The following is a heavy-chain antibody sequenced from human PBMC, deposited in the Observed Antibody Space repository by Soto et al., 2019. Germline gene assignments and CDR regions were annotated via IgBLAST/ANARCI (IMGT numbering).Heavy chain of an antibody. Sequence: ASVKVSCKASGYTFTDYFIHWVRQAPGQGFEWMGWINPKSRGTTYAQKFQGRVTMTRDTSNSTAYMELRGLRSDDTAIYYCARVTLKAGNCFDPWGQGTLVTVSS. CDR2: INPKSRGT. CDR3: ARVTLKAGNCFDP. J-gene: IGHJ5*02. V-gene: IGHV1-2*02. CDR1: GYTFTDYF.